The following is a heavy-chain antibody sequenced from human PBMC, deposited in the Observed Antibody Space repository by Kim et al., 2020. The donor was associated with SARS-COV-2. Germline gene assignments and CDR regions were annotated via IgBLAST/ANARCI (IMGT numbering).Heavy chain of an antibody. CDR3: ARRWPNIMITFGGEDYGMDV. J-gene: IGHJ6*02. V-gene: IGHV3-74*01. D-gene: IGHD3-16*01. Sequence: RFTISRDNAKNTLYLQMNSLGAEDTAVYYCARRWPNIMITFGGEDYGMDVWGQGTTVTVSS.